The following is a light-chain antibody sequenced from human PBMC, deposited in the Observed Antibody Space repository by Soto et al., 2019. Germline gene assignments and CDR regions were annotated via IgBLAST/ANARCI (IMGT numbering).Light chain of an antibody. V-gene: IGLV2-14*01. CDR1: SSDVGGYNY. CDR2: EVS. CDR3: SSYTSSSTRV. Sequence: QSALTQPRSVSGSPGQSITISCTGTSSDVGGYNYVSWYQQHPGKAPKLMIYEVSNRPSGVSNRFSGSKSGNTASLIISGLQAEDEADYYCSSYTSSSTRVFGGGTKLTVL. J-gene: IGLJ2*01.